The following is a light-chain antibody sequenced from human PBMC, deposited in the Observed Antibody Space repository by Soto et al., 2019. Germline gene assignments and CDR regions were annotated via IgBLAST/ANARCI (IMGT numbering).Light chain of an antibody. J-gene: IGLJ2*01. V-gene: IGLV1-40*01. Sequence: QSVLTQPPSVSGAPGQRVTISCTGSSSNIGAGYDVHWYHQLPGTAPKLLISGNSNRPSGVPDRFSGSKSGTSASLAITGLQAEDEADYYCQSYDSSLSGSVFGGGTKVTVL. CDR2: GNS. CDR3: QSYDSSLSGSV. CDR1: SSNIGAGYD.